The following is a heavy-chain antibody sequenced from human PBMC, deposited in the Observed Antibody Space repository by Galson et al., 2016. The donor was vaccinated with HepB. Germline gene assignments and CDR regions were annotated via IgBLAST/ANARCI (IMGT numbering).Heavy chain of an antibody. V-gene: IGHV4-4*07. CDR2: VDDFGTT. CDR1: GGSISGYY. J-gene: IGHJ5*02. Sequence: ETLSLTCTVFGGSISGYYWSWIRQPAGKGLEWIGRVDDFGTTDYNPSLKSRVTMSVDTSQNQFSLNLNSVTAADTAVYYCARTLYCGSTDCRGGGWFDPWAQGTLVTVSS. D-gene: IGHD2-2*01. CDR3: ARTLYCGSTDCRGGGWFDP.